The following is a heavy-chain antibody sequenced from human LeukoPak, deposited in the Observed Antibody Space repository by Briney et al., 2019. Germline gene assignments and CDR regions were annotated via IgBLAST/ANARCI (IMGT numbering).Heavy chain of an antibody. Sequence: ASVKVSCKASGYTFTSYDINWVRQAPGQGLEWMGWINPNSGGTNYAQKFQGRVTMARDTSISTAYMELSRLRSDDTAVYYCARDLDSSGWYGGAFDIWGQGTMVTVSS. V-gene: IGHV1-2*02. J-gene: IGHJ3*02. CDR3: ARDLDSSGWYGGAFDI. D-gene: IGHD6-19*01. CDR1: GYTFTSYD. CDR2: INPNSGGT.